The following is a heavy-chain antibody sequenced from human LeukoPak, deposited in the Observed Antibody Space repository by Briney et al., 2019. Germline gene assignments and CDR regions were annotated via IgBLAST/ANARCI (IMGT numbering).Heavy chain of an antibody. Sequence: SETLSLTCTVSGYSISSGYYWGWIRPPPGKGLEWIGSIYHSGSTYYNPSLKSRVTISVDTSKNQFSLKLYSVTAADTAVYYCARERFGELSNWFDPWGQGTLVTVSS. CDR3: ARERFGELSNWFDP. D-gene: IGHD3-10*01. CDR1: GYSISSGYY. V-gene: IGHV4-38-2*02. J-gene: IGHJ5*02. CDR2: IYHSGST.